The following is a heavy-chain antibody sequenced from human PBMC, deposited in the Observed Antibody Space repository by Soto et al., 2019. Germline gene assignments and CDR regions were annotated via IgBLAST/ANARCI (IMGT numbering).Heavy chain of an antibody. CDR1: GFTFDDYG. Sequence: GGSLRLSCAASGFTFDDYGMSWVRQAPGKGLEWVSGINWNGGSTGYADSVKGRFTISRDHAKHSLYLQMNSLRAEDTALYYCARGSPLDCIGAAVAEFDPWGQGTMVTVSS. CDR2: INWNGGST. CDR3: ARGSPLDCIGAAVAEFDP. V-gene: IGHV3-20*04. J-gene: IGHJ5*01. D-gene: IGHD6-13*01.